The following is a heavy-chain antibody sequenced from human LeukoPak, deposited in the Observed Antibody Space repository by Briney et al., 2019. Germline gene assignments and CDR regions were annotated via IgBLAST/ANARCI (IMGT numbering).Heavy chain of an antibody. CDR2: IESDGSST. CDR1: GFTFSSYW. J-gene: IGHJ4*02. CDR3: ARCFSSGSSLPFDY. D-gene: IGHD3-10*01. Sequence: GGSLRLSCAASGFTFSSYWMHWVRQAPGKGLVWVSRIESDGSSTSYADSVKGRVTISRDNAKNTLYLQTNRLRAEDTAVYYCARCFSSGSSLPFDYWGREPRSPSPQ. V-gene: IGHV3-74*01.